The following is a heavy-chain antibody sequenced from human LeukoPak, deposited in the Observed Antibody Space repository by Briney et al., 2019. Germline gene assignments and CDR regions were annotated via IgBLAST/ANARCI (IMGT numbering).Heavy chain of an antibody. V-gene: IGHV3-23*01. CDR1: GFTSIAYA. J-gene: IGHJ6*02. D-gene: IGHD3-16*01. CDR2: ISGGGVTT. Sequence: GGSLRLSCVGSGFTSIAYALTWARQAPGKGLEWVSCISGGGVTTYYADSVKGRFTISRDNSKKTLYLQMNSLRADDTAIYYCARNQQLGGHSYYYYGMDVWGQGTTVTVSS. CDR3: ARNQQLGGHSYYYYGMDV.